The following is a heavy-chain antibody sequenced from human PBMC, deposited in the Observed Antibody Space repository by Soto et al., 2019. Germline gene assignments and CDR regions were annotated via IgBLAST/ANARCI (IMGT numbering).Heavy chain of an antibody. Sequence: WASVKVSCKASGGTFSSYTISWVRQAPGQGLEWMGRIIPILGIANYAQKFQGRVTITADKSTSTAYMELSSLRSEDTAVYYCARDLAVAGTGEVDYWGQGTLVTVSS. V-gene: IGHV1-69*04. J-gene: IGHJ4*02. CDR3: ARDLAVAGTGEVDY. CDR2: IIPILGIA. D-gene: IGHD6-19*01. CDR1: GGTFSSYT.